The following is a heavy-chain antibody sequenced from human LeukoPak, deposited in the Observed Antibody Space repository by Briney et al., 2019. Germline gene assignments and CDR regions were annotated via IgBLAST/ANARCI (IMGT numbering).Heavy chain of an antibody. D-gene: IGHD2-2*01. CDR2: IYPRDSRT. V-gene: IGHV5-51*01. CDR3: ARHLSDITSSPNY. J-gene: IGHJ4*02. CDR1: GYSFSSYW. Sequence: GESLKISCKGSGYSFSSYWIAWVRQMPGKGLEWMGVIYPRDSRTTYSPSFQDQVTISADKSISTAYLQWTSPKASDTAMYYCARHLSDITSSPNYWGPGTLVTVSS.